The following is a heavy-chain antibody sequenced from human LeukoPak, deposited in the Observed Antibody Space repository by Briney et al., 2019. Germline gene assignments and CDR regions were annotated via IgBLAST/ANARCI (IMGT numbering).Heavy chain of an antibody. Sequence: PSETLSLTCTVSAYSISSGYYWGWIRQPPGQGLEWIGSIYHSGITYYNSSLKSRVTISVDTSKKQFSLKLRSVTAADTAVYYCARVLPGERADYYYYYMDVWGKGTTVTVSS. CDR1: AYSISSGYY. CDR3: ARVLPGERADYYYYYMDV. D-gene: IGHD1-1*01. V-gene: IGHV4-38-2*02. CDR2: IYHSGIT. J-gene: IGHJ6*03.